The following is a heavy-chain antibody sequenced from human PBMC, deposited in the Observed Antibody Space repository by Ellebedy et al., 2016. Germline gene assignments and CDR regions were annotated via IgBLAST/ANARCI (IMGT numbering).Heavy chain of an antibody. CDR3: AREDTAMVRAYYYYGMDV. Sequence: SVKVSXXASGGTFSSYAISWVRQAPGQGLEWMGGIIPIFGTANYAQKFQGRVTITADKSTSTAYMELSSLRSEDTAVYYCAREDTAMVRAYYYYGMDVWGQGTTVTVSS. CDR1: GGTFSSYA. CDR2: IIPIFGTA. D-gene: IGHD5-18*01. V-gene: IGHV1-69*06. J-gene: IGHJ6*02.